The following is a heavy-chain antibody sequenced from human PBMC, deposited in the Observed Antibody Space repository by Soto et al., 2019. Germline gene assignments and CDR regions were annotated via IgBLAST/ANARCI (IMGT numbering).Heavy chain of an antibody. CDR2: IFPDDSDT. J-gene: IGHJ4*02. Sequence: GESLKISCKGFGYIIKNYWIGWVRQMPGQGLEWMGIIFPDDSDTRYSPSFQGHVTISVDKSISTAYVQWSSLKASDSAIYYCFRGGVTSRTFDYWGQGTLVTVSS. D-gene: IGHD3-16*01. V-gene: IGHV5-51*01. CDR1: GYIIKNYW. CDR3: FRGGVTSRTFDY.